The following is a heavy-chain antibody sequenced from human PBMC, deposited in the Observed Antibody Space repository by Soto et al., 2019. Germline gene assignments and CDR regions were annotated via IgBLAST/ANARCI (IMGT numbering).Heavy chain of an antibody. CDR1: GGTFSSYT. D-gene: IGHD3-22*01. CDR3: ASTYDSIEV. CDR2: IIPILGIA. V-gene: IGHV1-69*02. Sequence: QVQLVQSGAEVKKPGSSVKVSCKASGGTFSSYTISWVRQAPGQGLEWMGRIIPILGIANYAQKFQGRVTXXADKSTSTAYLELSSLSSEDTAVYYCASTYDSIEVWGQGTLVTVSS. J-gene: IGHJ4*02.